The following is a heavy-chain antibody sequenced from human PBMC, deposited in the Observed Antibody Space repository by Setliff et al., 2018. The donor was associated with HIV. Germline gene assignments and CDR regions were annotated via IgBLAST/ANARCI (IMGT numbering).Heavy chain of an antibody. D-gene: IGHD1-26*01. V-gene: IGHV3-23*01. CDR3: APGRLRATSPFDN. Sequence: PGGSLRLACAASGFTFDNVDMNWVRRAPGKGPEWVSSISKNSFSIYYTDSVKGRFTVSRDNSRDTLYLQMNSLRAEDTAVYYCAPGRLRATSPFDNWGQGTLVTVSS. CDR1: GFTFDNVD. J-gene: IGHJ4*02. CDR2: ISKNSFSI.